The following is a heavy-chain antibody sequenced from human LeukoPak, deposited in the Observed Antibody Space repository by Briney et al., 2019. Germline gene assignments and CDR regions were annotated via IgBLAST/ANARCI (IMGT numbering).Heavy chain of an antibody. V-gene: IGHV1-18*01. CDR1: GYTFTSYG. Sequence: GASVKVSCKASGYTFTSYGISWVRQAPGQGLEWMGWISAYNGNTNYAQKLQGRVTMTTDTSTSTAYMELRSLRSDDTAVYYCARVMFGELGSYYYYYMDVWGKGTTVTTSS. CDR2: ISAYNGNT. CDR3: ARVMFGELGSYYYYYMDV. J-gene: IGHJ6*03. D-gene: IGHD3-10*02.